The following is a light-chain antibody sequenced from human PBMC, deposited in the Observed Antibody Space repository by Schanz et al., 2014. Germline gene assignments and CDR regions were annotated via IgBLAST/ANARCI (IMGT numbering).Light chain of an antibody. J-gene: IGKJ2*01. V-gene: IGKV1-39*01. CDR1: QSISNY. CDR3: QQSYNSPFT. Sequence: DIQMTQSPSSLSASVGDRVTLTCRASQSISNYLNWYQQKPGKAPKLLISGASILESGVPSRFSGSGSGTDYTLTISSLQPEDFATYHCQQSYNSPFTFGQGTKLEI. CDR2: GAS.